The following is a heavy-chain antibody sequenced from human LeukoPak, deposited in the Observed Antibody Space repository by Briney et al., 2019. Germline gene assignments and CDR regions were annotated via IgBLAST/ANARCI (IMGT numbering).Heavy chain of an antibody. CDR1: GGSISSYY. V-gene: IGHV4-59*01. D-gene: IGHD2-15*01. Sequence: SETLSLTCTVSGGSISSYYWSWIRQSPGKGLECIGYIHYTGSTNYNPSLKSRVTISVETSKNQFSLKLKSVTAADTAVYYCARRRVYCSGGSCYSRWFDPWGQGTLVTVSS. J-gene: IGHJ5*02. CDR2: IHYTGST. CDR3: ARRRVYCSGGSCYSRWFDP.